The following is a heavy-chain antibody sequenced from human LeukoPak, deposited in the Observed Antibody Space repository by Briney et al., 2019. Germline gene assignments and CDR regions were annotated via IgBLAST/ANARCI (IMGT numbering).Heavy chain of an antibody. J-gene: IGHJ4*02. CDR2: IYYSGST. CDR3: ARITGGYSYGYFDY. CDR1: GGSLSSSSYY. D-gene: IGHD5-18*01. V-gene: IGHV4-39*07. Sequence: SETLSLTCTVSGGSLSSSSYYWGWIRQPPGKGLEWIGSIYYSGSTYYNPSLKSRVTISVDTSKNQFSLKLSSVTAAGTAVYYCARITGGYSYGYFDYWGQGTLVTVSS.